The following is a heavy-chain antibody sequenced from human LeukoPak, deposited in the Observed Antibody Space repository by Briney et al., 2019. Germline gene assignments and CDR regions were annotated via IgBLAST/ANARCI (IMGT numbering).Heavy chain of an antibody. V-gene: IGHV4-61*02. CDR1: GGSISSGDYH. J-gene: IGHJ4*02. Sequence: SQTLSLTCTVSGGSISSGDYHWSWIRQPAGKGLEWIGRISASGRSNYNPSLKSRLTISIDTSENQFSLMLSSVTATDTAVYYCAREFDSWGQGTLVTVSS. CDR3: AREFDS. CDR2: ISASGRS.